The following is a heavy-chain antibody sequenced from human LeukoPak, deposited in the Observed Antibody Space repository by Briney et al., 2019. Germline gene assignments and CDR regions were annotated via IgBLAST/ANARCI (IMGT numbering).Heavy chain of an antibody. CDR2: INHSGST. CDR1: GGSFSGDY. CDR3: ARRPRYSSGWYYSDS. D-gene: IGHD6-19*01. J-gene: IGHJ4*02. Sequence: SETLSLTCAVYGGSFSGDYWNWIRQPPGKGLEWIGEINHSGSTNSNPSLKSRVTISVDRSKNQFSLKLSSVTAADTAVYYCARRPRYSSGWYYSDSWGQGTLVTVSS. V-gene: IGHV4-34*01.